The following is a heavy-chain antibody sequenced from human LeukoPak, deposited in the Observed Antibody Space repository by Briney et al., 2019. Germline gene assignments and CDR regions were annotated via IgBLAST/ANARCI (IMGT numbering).Heavy chain of an antibody. CDR2: IYNSENT. D-gene: IGHD5-18*01. V-gene: IGHV4-59*01. CDR3: ARSHKAMAGEGLFDY. Sequence: PSETLSLTCTVSGGSISSYYWSWIRQPPGKGLEWIGYIYNSENTNYNPSLKSRVTISVDTSKSQFSLKLFSVTAADTAVYYCARSHKAMAGEGLFDYWGQGTLITVSS. J-gene: IGHJ4*02. CDR1: GGSISSYY.